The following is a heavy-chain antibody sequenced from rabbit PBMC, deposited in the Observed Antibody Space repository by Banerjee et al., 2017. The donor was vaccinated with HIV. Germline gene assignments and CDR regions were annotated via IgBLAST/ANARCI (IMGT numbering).Heavy chain of an antibody. CDR1: AIDFSSYG. Sequence: QEQLEESGGGLVQPEGSLKLSCKASAIDFSSYGISWVRQAPGKGLEWIAYIYPDYGSTDYASWVNGRFTISKTSTTVTLQMTSLTAADTATYLCARDLAGVIGWNFNLWGPGTLVTVS. V-gene: IGHV1S39*01. D-gene: IGHD4-1*01. CDR3: ARDLAGVIGWNFNL. J-gene: IGHJ4*01. CDR2: IYPDYGST.